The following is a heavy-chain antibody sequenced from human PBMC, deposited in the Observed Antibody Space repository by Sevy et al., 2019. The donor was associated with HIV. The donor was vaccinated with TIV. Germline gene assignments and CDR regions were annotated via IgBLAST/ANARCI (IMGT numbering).Heavy chain of an antibody. CDR2: IKEDDTVK. V-gene: IGHV3-7*04. Sequence: GGSLRLSCVASGFSLESYWMNWVRQAPGKPLVWVANIKEDDTVKYYVESVKGRFTISRDNGRNLVYLLMNNLKVEDTALYYCVRAIQSEGSFWGQGTRVTVSS. CDR3: VRAIQSEGSF. CDR1: GFSLESYW. J-gene: IGHJ4*02. D-gene: IGHD2-21*01.